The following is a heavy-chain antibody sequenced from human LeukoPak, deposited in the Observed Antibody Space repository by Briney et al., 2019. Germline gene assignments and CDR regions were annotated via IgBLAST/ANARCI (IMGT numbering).Heavy chain of an antibody. V-gene: IGHV4-4*09. CDR2: IYTSGST. D-gene: IGHD3-22*01. J-gene: IGHJ6*03. Sequence: PSETLSLTCTVSGGSISSYYWSWIRQPPGKGLEWIGYIYTSGSTNYKPSLKSRVTISVDTSKNQFSLKLSSVTAADTAVYYCARNGDSSGPRYYYYMDVWGKGTTVTVSS. CDR1: GGSISSYY. CDR3: ARNGDSSGPRYYYYMDV.